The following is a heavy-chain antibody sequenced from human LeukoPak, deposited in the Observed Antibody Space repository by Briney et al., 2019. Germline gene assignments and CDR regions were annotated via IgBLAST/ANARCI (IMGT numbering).Heavy chain of an antibody. Sequence: PGGSLRLSCAASGFTFSSYAMRWVRQARGKGGEGVSAISGRGGSTYYADSGKGRFTISRDNKKNSVYEQMNSLTSDDTALYSCAKVVSAYAPVFDLWGRGTLVTVSS. V-gene: IGHV3-23*01. CDR3: AKVVSAYAPVFDL. D-gene: IGHD5-12*01. CDR2: ISGRGGST. J-gene: IGHJ2*01. CDR1: GFTFSSYA.